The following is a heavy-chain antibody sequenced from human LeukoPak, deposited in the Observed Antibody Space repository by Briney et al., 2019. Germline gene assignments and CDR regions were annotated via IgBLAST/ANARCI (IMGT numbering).Heavy chain of an antibody. CDR3: ARFAVHRRLAVAGQFGLDY. CDR1: GYTFTSYG. V-gene: IGHV1-18*01. J-gene: IGHJ4*02. D-gene: IGHD6-19*01. CDR2: ISAYNGNT. Sequence: GASVKVSCKASGYTFTSYGISWVRQAPGQGPEWMGWISAYNGNTNYVQKLQGRVTMTRDTSTSTVYMELSSLRSGDTAVYYCARFAVHRRLAVAGQFGLDYWGQGTLVTVSS.